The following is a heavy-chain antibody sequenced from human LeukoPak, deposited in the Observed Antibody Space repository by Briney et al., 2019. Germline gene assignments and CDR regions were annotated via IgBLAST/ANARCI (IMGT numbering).Heavy chain of an antibody. V-gene: IGHV4-59*08. CDR3: ARHGPPLTTWYWFDP. Sequence: SETLSLTCTVSGGSISSYYWSWIRQPPGKGLEWIGYIYYSGSTNYNPSLKSRVTISVDTSKNQFSLKLSSVTAADTAVYYCARHGPPLTTWYWFDPWGQGTLVTVSS. D-gene: IGHD4-11*01. CDR1: GGSISSYY. J-gene: IGHJ5*02. CDR2: IYYSGST.